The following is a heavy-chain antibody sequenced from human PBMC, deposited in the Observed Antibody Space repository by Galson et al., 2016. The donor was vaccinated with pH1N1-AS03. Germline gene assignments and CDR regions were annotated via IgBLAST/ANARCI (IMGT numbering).Heavy chain of an antibody. V-gene: IGHV3-23*01. J-gene: IGHJ4*02. CDR3: AKDPIQYGDYVWYFDY. D-gene: IGHD4-17*01. Sequence: SLRLSCAASGFIFSNYAMSWVRQAPGKGLEWVSAITSRGSTYYADSVKGRFISGDNSKNTLYLQMNSLRAEDTAVYYCAKDPIQYGDYVWYFDYWGQGTLVTVSS. CDR2: ITSRGST. CDR1: GFIFSNYA.